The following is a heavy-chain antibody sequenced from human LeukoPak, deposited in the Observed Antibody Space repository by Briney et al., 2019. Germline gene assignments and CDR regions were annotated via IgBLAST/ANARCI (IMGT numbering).Heavy chain of an antibody. J-gene: IGHJ5*02. CDR1: GYTFTGNY. D-gene: IGHD6-13*01. Sequence: ASVKVSCTASGYTFTGNYLTWLRQAPGQGIEWMGWINPTTGGTNFAQKFQGRVTMTRDTYINTVYMELTGLISDDTAVYYCARGGATVVGTRADWFDDWGQGTLVTVSS. V-gene: IGHV1-2*02. CDR2: INPTTGGT. CDR3: ARGGATVVGTRADWFDD.